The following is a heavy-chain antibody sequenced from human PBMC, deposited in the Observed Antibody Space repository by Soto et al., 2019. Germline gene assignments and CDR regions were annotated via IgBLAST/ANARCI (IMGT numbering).Heavy chain of an antibody. D-gene: IGHD4-17*01. J-gene: IGHJ4*02. CDR3: ARGRYGDY. CDR2: ISAYSGNT. V-gene: IGHV1-18*01. CDR1: GYTFTTYG. Sequence: QVQLVQSGAEVKKPGASVKVSCKASGYTFTTYGISWVRQAPGQGLEWVGWISAYSGNTKYAQKLQGRVTVTTDTSTSTAYREVRSLRSDDPAGYYCARGRYGDYWGQGTLVTTSS.